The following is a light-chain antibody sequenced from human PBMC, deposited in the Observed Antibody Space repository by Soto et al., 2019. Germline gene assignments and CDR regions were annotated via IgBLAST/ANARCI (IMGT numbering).Light chain of an antibody. V-gene: IGLV1-44*01. Sequence: QSVLTQPPSASGTPGQRVTISCSGSSSNIGSNTVNWYQQLPGTAPKLLIYNNNQRPSGVPDRFSDSKSGTSASLAISGLQAEDEADYYCAAWDDSLNGLVFGTGTKLTVL. CDR3: AAWDDSLNGLV. CDR1: SSNIGSNT. CDR2: NNN. J-gene: IGLJ1*01.